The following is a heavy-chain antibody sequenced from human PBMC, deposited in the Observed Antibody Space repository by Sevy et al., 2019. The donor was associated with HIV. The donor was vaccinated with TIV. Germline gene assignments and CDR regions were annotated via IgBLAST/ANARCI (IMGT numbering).Heavy chain of an antibody. CDR1: GYSIRNGYY. CDR3: ARDRKYPLYYFDY. V-gene: IGHV4-38-2*02. D-gene: IGHD6-6*01. CDR2: IHHSGIT. Sequence: SDTLSLTCTVSGYSIRNGYYWAWIRQPPGKGLEWIGSIHHSGITHYNPSLKSRVIISVDTSKNQVSLELSSVTAADTAMYYCARDRKYPLYYFDYWGQGILATVSS. J-gene: IGHJ4*02.